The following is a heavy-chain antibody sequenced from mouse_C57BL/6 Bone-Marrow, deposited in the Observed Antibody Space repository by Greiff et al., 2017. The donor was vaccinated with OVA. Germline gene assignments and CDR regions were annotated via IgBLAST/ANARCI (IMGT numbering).Heavy chain of an antibody. J-gene: IGHJ3*01. CDR2: IDPNSGGT. V-gene: IGHV1-72*01. D-gene: IGHD2-1*01. CDR3: ARQRGGNYLSWFAY. CDR1: GYTFTSYW. Sequence: VKLQQPGAELVKPGASVKLSCKASGYTFTSYWMHWVKQRPGRGLERIGRIDPNSGGTKYNGKFKSKATLTVDKPSSTAYMQLSSRTSEDSAVYYCARQRGGNYLSWFAYWGQGTLVTVSA.